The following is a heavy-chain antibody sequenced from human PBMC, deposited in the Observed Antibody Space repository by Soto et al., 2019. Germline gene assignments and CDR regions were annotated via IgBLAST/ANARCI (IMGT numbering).Heavy chain of an antibody. J-gene: IGHJ4*02. D-gene: IGHD6-19*01. Sequence: QVQLVQSGAEVKKPGASVKVSCKASGYTFSDYYMHWVRQAPGQGLEWMGWINANSGGTTYAQKFQGRVTMTRDTSISTAYMELSSLSSDDTAIYYCARLQIEVAGTNWGQGTLVIVSS. CDR3: ARLQIEVAGTN. V-gene: IGHV1-2*02. CDR1: GYTFSDYY. CDR2: INANSGGT.